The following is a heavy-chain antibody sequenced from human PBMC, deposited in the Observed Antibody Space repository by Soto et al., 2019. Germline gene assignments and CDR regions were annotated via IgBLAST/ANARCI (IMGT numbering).Heavy chain of an antibody. J-gene: IGHJ6*03. CDR3: ARESGGATATLDYYYFYMDV. CDR2: INPNGGVT. V-gene: IGHV1-2*04. D-gene: IGHD5-12*01. CDR1: GDTFNDYY. Sequence: QVQLVQSGAEVKKPGASVTVSCRSSGDTFNDYYIHWVRQAPGQGLGWMGWINPNGGVTKYAQKFQGWVSMTRDTSIRTVYMQLSRPRSDDTAVYYCARESGGATATLDYYYFYMDVWGTGTTVTVPS.